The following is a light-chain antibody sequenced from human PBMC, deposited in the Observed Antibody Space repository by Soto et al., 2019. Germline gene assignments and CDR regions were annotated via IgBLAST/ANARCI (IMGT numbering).Light chain of an antibody. J-gene: IGLJ1*01. CDR3: SSFAGSNSYV. V-gene: IGLV2-8*01. Sequence: QSALTQPPSASGSPGQSVTISCTGTSSDVGGYNYVSWYQQHPGKAPKVMIYEVSKRPSGVPDRFSGSKSGNTASLTVSGLQAEDEADYYCSSFAGSNSYVFRTGTKLTVL. CDR1: SSDVGGYNY. CDR2: EVS.